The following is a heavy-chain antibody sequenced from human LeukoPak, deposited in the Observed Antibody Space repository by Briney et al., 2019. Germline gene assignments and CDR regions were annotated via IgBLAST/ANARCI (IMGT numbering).Heavy chain of an antibody. V-gene: IGHV1-2*02. Sequence: ASVKVSCKASGYTFTGYYMHWVRQAPGQGLEWMGWINPNSGGTNYAQKFQGRVTMTRDTSISTAYMELSRLRSDDTAVYHCARGWLLDIAGPFDYWGQGTLVTVSS. CDR3: ARGWLLDIAGPFDY. CDR1: GYTFTGYY. D-gene: IGHD2-15*01. CDR2: INPNSGGT. J-gene: IGHJ4*02.